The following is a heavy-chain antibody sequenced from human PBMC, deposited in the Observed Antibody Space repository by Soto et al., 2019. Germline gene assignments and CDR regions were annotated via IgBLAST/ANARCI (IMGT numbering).Heavy chain of an antibody. Sequence: QVQLVQSGAEVKKPGSSVKVSCKASGGTFSSYAISWVRQAPRQGLEWMGGIIPIFGTANYAQKFQGRVTITADESTSTAYMELSSLRSEDTAVYYCARVIAVAGNYSYYGMDVWGQGTTVTVSS. J-gene: IGHJ6*02. CDR3: ARVIAVAGNYSYYGMDV. CDR2: IIPIFGTA. V-gene: IGHV1-69*01. CDR1: GGTFSSYA. D-gene: IGHD6-19*01.